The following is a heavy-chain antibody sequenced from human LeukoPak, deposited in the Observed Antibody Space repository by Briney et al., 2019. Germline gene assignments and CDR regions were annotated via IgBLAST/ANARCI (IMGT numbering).Heavy chain of an antibody. CDR1: GFTFNTYG. J-gene: IGHJ4*02. D-gene: IGHD3-22*01. V-gene: IGHV3-33*01. CDR3: ARGSTYYDSSGQVPFDY. Sequence: PGGSLRLSCAASGFTFNTYGMHWVRQAPGKGLEWVAVIWFDGSSEYYGDSVKGRFTISRDNSKNTLFLQMTSLRAEDTAVYYCARGSTYYDSSGQVPFDYWGQGTLVTVSS. CDR2: IWFDGSSE.